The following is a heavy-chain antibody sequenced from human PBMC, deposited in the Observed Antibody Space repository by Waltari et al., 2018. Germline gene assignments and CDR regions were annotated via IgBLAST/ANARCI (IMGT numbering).Heavy chain of an antibody. J-gene: IGHJ4*02. CDR3: AKGLYGDSEFDY. CDR1: GFTFSSYA. Sequence: EVQLLESGGVLVQPGGSLRLSCAASGFTFSSYAISWVRQAPGKGLEWVSAISGMGGSTYYADSVKGRFTISRDNSKNTLYLQMNSLRAEDTAVYYCAKGLYGDSEFDYWGQGTLITVSS. CDR2: ISGMGGST. V-gene: IGHV3-23*01. D-gene: IGHD4-17*01.